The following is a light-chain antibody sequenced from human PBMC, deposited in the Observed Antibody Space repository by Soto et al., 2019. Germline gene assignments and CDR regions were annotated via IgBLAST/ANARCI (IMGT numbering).Light chain of an antibody. CDR1: QSVSRR. CDR2: GAS. V-gene: IGKV3-20*01. J-gene: IGKJ5*01. Sequence: EIVLTQSPGTLSLSPGGRATLSCRASQSVSRRLAWYQHTPGQSPRLLISGASMRASGVPVRFSGSGSGTDFPLTISRLEPEDFAVYYCQHYGETPITFGLGTRLEV. CDR3: QHYGETPIT.